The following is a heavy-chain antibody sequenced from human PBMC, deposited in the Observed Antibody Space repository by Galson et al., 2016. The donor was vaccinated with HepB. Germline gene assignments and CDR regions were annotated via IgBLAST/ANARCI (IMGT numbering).Heavy chain of an antibody. CDR3: AGPWDLGNCSGRSCYRGADDAFDI. J-gene: IGHJ3*02. Sequence: SLRLSCAASAFTFTNYAMNWVRQAPGKGLEWVSYITVSASGSTFYADSVKGRFTISRDNSKNTLFLQMHSLRAEDTAVYYCAGPWDLGNCSGRSCYRGADDAFDIWGQGTMVTVSS. CDR1: AFTFTNYA. CDR2: ITVSASGST. D-gene: IGHD2-15*01. V-gene: IGHV3-23*01.